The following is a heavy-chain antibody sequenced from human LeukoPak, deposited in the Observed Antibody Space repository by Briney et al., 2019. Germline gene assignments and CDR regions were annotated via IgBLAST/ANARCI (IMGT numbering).Heavy chain of an antibody. V-gene: IGHV3-9*01. Sequence: GGSLRLSCAASGFTFDDYAMHWVRQAPGKGLEWVSGISWNSGSIGYADSVKGRFTISRDNAKNSLYLQMNSLRAEDTALYYCAKSAGPRYYYYMDVWGKGTTVTVSS. CDR3: AKSAGPRYYYYMDV. J-gene: IGHJ6*03. CDR1: GFTFDDYA. CDR2: ISWNSGSI. D-gene: IGHD6-13*01.